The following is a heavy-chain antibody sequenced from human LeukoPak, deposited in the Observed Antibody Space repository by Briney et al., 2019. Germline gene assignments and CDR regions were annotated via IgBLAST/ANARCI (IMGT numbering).Heavy chain of an antibody. J-gene: IGHJ5*02. Sequence: ETLSLTCTVSGGSISGYYWSWIRQPPGKGLEWIGYIYYSGTTIYNPSLKSRVTISVDTSNNQFSLKLSSVTAADTAVYYCARAETYYYGSGSSNWFDPWGQGTLVTVSS. CDR1: GGSISGYY. CDR3: ARAETYYYGSGSSNWFDP. CDR2: IYYSGTT. V-gene: IGHV4-59*08. D-gene: IGHD3-10*01.